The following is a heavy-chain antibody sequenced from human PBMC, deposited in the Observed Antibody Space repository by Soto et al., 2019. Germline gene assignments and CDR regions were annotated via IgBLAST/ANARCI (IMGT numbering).Heavy chain of an antibody. CDR1: GFIFSNAW. Sequence: GGSLRLSCAASGFIFSNAWMSWVHQAPGKGLEWVGRIKSKINGGTTDYAAPVRGRFSISRDDSKNTLYLQMNSLKTEDTAVYYCTTDDPINRYWGQGTLVTVSS. CDR2: IKSKINGGTT. V-gene: IGHV3-15*01. J-gene: IGHJ4*02. CDR3: TTDDPINRY.